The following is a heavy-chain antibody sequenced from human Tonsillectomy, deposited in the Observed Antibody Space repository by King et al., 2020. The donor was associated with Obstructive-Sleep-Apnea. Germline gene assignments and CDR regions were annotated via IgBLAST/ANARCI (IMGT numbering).Heavy chain of an antibody. CDR1: GASFSGYY. J-gene: IGHJ4*02. CDR3: AKGQYFGRYDY. D-gene: IGHD3-9*01. V-gene: IGHV4-34*01. Sequence: VQLQQWGAGLLKPSETLSLTCAVDGASFSGYYWSWIRQPPGKGLEWIGEMNHSGSTNYNPSLKSRVTILLDTSKNQFSLKLTSVTAADTAVYHCAKGQYFGRYDYWGQGTLVTVSS. CDR2: MNHSGST.